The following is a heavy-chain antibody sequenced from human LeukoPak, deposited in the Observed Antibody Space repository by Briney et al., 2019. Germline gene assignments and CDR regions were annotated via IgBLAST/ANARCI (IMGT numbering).Heavy chain of an antibody. CDR3: AKNAMVPGAKVPNWFDP. D-gene: IGHD3-10*01. V-gene: IGHV3-23*01. J-gene: IGHJ5*02. CDR2: ISGSGGST. CDR1: GFTFSSYA. Sequence: GGSLRLSCAASGFTFSSYAMSWVRQAPGKGLEWVSAISGSGGSTYYADSVKGRFTISRDNSKNTLYLQMNSLRAEGTAVYYRAKNAMVPGAKVPNWFDPWGQGTLVTVSS.